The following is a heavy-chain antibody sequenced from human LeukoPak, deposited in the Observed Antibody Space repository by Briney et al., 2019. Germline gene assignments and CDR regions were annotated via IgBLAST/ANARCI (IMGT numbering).Heavy chain of an antibody. CDR2: INPNSGGT. J-gene: IGHJ5*02. CDR1: GYTFTGYY. CDR3: ARDGQRWLVLSWFDP. V-gene: IGHV1-2*02. D-gene: IGHD6-19*01. Sequence: ASVKVSCKASGYTFTGYYMHWVRQAPGQGLEWMGWINPNSGGTNYAQKFQGRVTMTRDTSISTAYMELSRLRSDDTAVYYCARDGQRWLVLSWFDPWGQGTLVTVSS.